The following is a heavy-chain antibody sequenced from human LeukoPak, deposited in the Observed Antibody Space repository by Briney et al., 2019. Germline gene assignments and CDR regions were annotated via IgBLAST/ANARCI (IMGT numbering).Heavy chain of an antibody. CDR2: ISGSGGST. V-gene: IGHV3-23*01. Sequence: GGSLRLSCAASGFTFSSYAMSWVRQAPGKGLEWVSAISGSGGSTYYADSVKGRFTISRDNSKNTLYLQMNSLRAEDTAVYYCAKDVKWSGTTPYYFDYWGQGTLVTVSS. CDR1: GFTFSSYA. J-gene: IGHJ4*02. D-gene: IGHD3-3*01. CDR3: AKDVKWSGTTPYYFDY.